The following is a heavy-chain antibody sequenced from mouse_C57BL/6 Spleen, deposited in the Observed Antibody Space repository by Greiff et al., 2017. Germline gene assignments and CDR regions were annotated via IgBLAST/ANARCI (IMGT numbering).Heavy chain of an antibody. J-gene: IGHJ2*01. V-gene: IGHV7-1*01. CDR1: GFTFSDFY. Sequence: EVMLVESGGGLVQSGRSLRLSCATSGFTFSDFYMEWVRQAPGKGLEWIAASRNKANDYTTEYSASVKGRFIVSRDTSQSILYLQMNALRAEDTAIYYCARAPYDSYYFDYWGQGTTLTVSS. D-gene: IGHD2-4*01. CDR2: SRNKANDYTT. CDR3: ARAPYDSYYFDY.